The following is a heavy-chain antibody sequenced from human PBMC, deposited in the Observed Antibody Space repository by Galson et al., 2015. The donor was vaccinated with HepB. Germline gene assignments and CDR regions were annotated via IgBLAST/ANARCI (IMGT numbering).Heavy chain of an antibody. Sequence: PALVKPTQTLTLTCTFSGFSLSTSGVGVGWIRQPPGKALEWLALIYWDDDKRYSPSLKSRLTITKDTSKNQVVLTMTNMDPVDTATYYCAHSLVVPAARLFDPWGQGTLVTVSS. V-gene: IGHV2-5*02. J-gene: IGHJ5*02. CDR1: GFSLSTSGVG. D-gene: IGHD2-2*01. CDR2: IYWDDDK. CDR3: AHSLVVPAARLFDP.